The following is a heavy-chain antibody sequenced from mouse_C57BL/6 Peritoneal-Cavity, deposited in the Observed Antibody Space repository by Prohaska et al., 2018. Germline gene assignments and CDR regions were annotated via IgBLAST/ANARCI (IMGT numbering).Heavy chain of an antibody. CDR3: MRYGNYWYFDV. Sequence: EVQLLGTGGGLVQPGGSRGLSCEGSGFTFSGFWMSWVRQTPGKTLEWIGDINSDCSAINYAPSIKDRFTIFRDNDKSTLYLQMSNVRSEDTATYFCMRYGNYWYFDVWGTGTTVTVSS. CDR1: GFTFSGFW. V-gene: IGHV11-2*01. CDR2: INSDCSAI. J-gene: IGHJ1*03. D-gene: IGHD2-1*01.